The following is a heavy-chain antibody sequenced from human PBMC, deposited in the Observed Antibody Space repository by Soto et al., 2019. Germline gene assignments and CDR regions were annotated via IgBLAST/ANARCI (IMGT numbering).Heavy chain of an antibody. Sequence: SETLSLTCAVSGDSISSTGYSWNWIRQPPGKGLEWIGYIYDSGTTYSNPSLKSRVTISVDRSKNQFSLELSSVTAADTAVYYCARFTFGNYYFGLDVWGQRTTLTVSS. CDR2: IYDSGTT. D-gene: IGHD3-10*01. CDR1: GDSISSTGYS. V-gene: IGHV4-30-2*01. J-gene: IGHJ6*02. CDR3: ARFTFGNYYFGLDV.